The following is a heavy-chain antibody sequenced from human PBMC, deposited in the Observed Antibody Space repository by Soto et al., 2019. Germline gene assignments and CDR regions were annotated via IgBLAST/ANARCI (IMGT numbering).Heavy chain of an antibody. V-gene: IGHV4-59*08. D-gene: IGHD5-18*01. CDR2: IYFGGTT. CDR1: GASISSNF. J-gene: IGHJ3*02. CDR3: ARHGRTWIQLWLSAFDI. Sequence: SETLSLTCSVSGASISSNFWSWVRQPPGKGLEWIGYIYFGGTTQSNPSLKGRATISLDTSKNQFSLKLSSVTAADTAVYYCARHGRTWIQLWLSAFDIWGQGTMVTVSS.